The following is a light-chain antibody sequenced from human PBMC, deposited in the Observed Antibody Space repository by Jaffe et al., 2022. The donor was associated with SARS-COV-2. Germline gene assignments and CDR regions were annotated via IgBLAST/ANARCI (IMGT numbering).Light chain of an antibody. J-gene: IGLJ3*02. CDR2: SAN. CDR1: SGSVSAGYY. CDR3: MLHMSSGIWV. Sequence: QTVVTQEPSFSVSPGGTVTLTCGLSSGSVSAGYYPNWYQQTPGQAPRTLIYSANSRSPGVPDRFSGSILGNKAALTITGAQADDESDYYCMLHMSSGIWVFGGGTKLTVL. V-gene: IGLV8-61*01.